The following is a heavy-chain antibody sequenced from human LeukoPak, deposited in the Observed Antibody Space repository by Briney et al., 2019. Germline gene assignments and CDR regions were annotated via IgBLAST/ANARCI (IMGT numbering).Heavy chain of an antibody. CDR2: VAHHGKT. Sequence: SGTLSLTCAVCCGSINNANWWSWVRQPPGKGLGGIAEVAHHGKTNHNPSLESRVTVSLDKSKSQFSLNLTSVTAADTAVYFCTRTNRDWVPSDYWGQGTLVTVSS. D-gene: IGHD2-21*01. V-gene: IGHV4-4*02. CDR3: TRTNRDWVPSDY. J-gene: IGHJ4*02. CDR1: CGSINNANW.